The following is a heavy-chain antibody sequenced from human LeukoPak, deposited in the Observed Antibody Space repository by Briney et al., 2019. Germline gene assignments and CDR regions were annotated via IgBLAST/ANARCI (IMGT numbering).Heavy chain of an antibody. CDR1: GFTFTSYA. Sequence: GSLRPSCAASGFTFTSYAMGWVRQAPGKGLEWVSSVSGSGDGTYYADSVKGRFTISRDNSKKTLDLHMDSLRTEDTAVYYCAKERLGGNYGDYAVDYWGQGTMVTVSS. CDR2: VSGSGDGT. J-gene: IGHJ4*02. CDR3: AKERLGGNYGDYAVDY. V-gene: IGHV3-23*01. D-gene: IGHD4-17*01.